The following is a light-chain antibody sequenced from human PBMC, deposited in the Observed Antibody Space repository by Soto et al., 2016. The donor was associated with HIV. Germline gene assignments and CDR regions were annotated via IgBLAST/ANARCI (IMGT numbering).Light chain of an antibody. CDR1: ALPNQY. J-gene: IGLJ2*01. CDR2: KDS. Sequence: SYELTQPPSVSMSPGQTARITCSGDALPNQYAYWYQQKPGQAPVLVIYKDSERPSGIPERFSGSNSGTTVTLTISGVQAEDEADYYCQSADSSGTYVVFGGGTKLTVL. V-gene: IGLV3-25*03. CDR3: QSADSSGTYVV.